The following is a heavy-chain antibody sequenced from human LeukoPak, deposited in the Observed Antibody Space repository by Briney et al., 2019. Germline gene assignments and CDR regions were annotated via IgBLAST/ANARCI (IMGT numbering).Heavy chain of an antibody. V-gene: IGHV4-61*01. CDR1: NYSISSGYY. CDR3: ARTTEGGYTYDYFYYYYMDV. Sequence: SETLSLTCTVSNYSISSGYYWGWIRQPPGKGLEWIGYIYYSGSTNYNRSLKSRVTISVDTSKNQFSLKLSSVTAADTAVYYCARTTEGGYTYDYFYYYYMDVWGKGTTVTISS. J-gene: IGHJ6*03. CDR2: IYYSGST. D-gene: IGHD5-18*01.